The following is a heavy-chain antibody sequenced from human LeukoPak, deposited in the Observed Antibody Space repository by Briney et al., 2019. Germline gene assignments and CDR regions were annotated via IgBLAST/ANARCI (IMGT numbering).Heavy chain of an antibody. J-gene: IGHJ4*02. CDR3: ARGFLDFDS. D-gene: IGHD3-3*01. CDR1: GFTFSSYA. CDR2: ISYAGSNK. Sequence: GRSLRLSCAASGFTFSSYAMHWVRQAPGKGLEWVAVISYAGSNKYYADSVKGRFTISRDDSKNTVYLQMNSLRAEDTALYYCARGFLDFDSWGQGTLVIVSS. V-gene: IGHV3-30-3*01.